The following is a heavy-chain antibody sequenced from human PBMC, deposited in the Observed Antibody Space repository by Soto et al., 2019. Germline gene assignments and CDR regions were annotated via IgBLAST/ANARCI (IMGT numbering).Heavy chain of an antibody. J-gene: IGHJ1*01. Sequence: QVQLHQWGAGLLKPSDTLSLTCAVYGGSFSGYFWTWIRQPPGKGLEWIGEINHSGNTNYSPSIKSRVNTSLDTSKNQFSLKLSSVTAADTAVYYCARGLRDSSGYYHVHYFQHWGQGTLVTVSS. CDR3: ARGLRDSSGYYHVHYFQH. CDR2: INHSGNT. V-gene: IGHV4-34*01. D-gene: IGHD3-22*01. CDR1: GGSFSGYF.